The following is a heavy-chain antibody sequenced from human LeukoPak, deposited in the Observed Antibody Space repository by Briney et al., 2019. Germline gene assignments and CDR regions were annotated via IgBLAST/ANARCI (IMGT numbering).Heavy chain of an antibody. Sequence: GGSLRLSCAVSGFTFSSYGMHWVRQAPGKGLEGGAVIWYDGSNKYYADSVKGRFTISRDNSKNTLYLQMNSLRAEDTAVYYCAREMSLSSSGWYRHFDYWGQGTLVTVSS. V-gene: IGHV3-33*01. CDR2: IWYDGSNK. D-gene: IGHD6-19*01. CDR1: GFTFSSYG. CDR3: AREMSLSSSGWYRHFDY. J-gene: IGHJ4*02.